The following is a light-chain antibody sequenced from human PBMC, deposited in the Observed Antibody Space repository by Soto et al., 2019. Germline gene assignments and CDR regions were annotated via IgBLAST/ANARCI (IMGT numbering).Light chain of an antibody. V-gene: IGLV2-8*01. J-gene: IGLJ1*01. CDR1: SXDVGGYNY. CDR2: AVN. CDR3: SSYAGSSNV. Sequence: QSVLTQPPSASGSPGQSVAISCTGTSXDVGGYNYVSWHQQHPGKAPKLMIYAVNKRPSGVPDRFSGSKSGNTASLTVSGLQAEDEADYYCSSYAGSSNVFGTGTKVTL.